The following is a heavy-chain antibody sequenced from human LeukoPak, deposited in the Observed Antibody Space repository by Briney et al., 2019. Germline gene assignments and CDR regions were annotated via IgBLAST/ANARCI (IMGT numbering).Heavy chain of an antibody. J-gene: IGHJ5*02. D-gene: IGHD3-10*01. Sequence: PSETLSLTCAVYGGSFSGYYWSWIRQPPGKGLEGMGEINHSGSPNDNPSLKSRVTISVDTSKNQFSLKLSSVTAADTAVYYCARGLRGSLLWFGKGTNKNWFDPWGQGTLVTVSS. V-gene: IGHV4-34*01. CDR3: ARGLRGSLLWFGKGTNKNWFDP. CDR2: INHSGSP. CDR1: GGSFSGYY.